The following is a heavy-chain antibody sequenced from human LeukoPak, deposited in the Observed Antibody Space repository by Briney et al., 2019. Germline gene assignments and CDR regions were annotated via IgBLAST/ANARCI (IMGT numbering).Heavy chain of an antibody. Sequence: SETLSLTCAGYGGSFSGYYWSWIRQPPGKGLEWIGEINQSGSTNYSPSLKSRVTTSVDTSKNQFSLKLSSVTAADTAVYYCARAERWAAARYNWFDPWGQGTLVTVSS. CDR2: INQSGST. CDR3: ARAERWAAARYNWFDP. V-gene: IGHV4-34*01. CDR1: GGSFSGYY. J-gene: IGHJ5*02. D-gene: IGHD6-6*01.